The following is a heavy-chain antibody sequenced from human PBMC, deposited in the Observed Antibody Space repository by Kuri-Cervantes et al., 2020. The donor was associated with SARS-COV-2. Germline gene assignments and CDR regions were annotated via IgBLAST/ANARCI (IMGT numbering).Heavy chain of an antibody. CDR2: IEPSDSYT. CDR3: ARLQIYGGDCSASFDY. Sequence: GGSLRLSCKGSGYSFTSYWISWVRQMPGKGLEWMGRIEPSDSYTNYRPSFQGHVTISADKAISTVYLQLSSLKASDTAMYYCARLQIYGGDCSASFDYWGQGTLVTVS. CDR1: GYSFTSYW. J-gene: IGHJ4*02. D-gene: IGHD2-21*02. V-gene: IGHV5-10-1*01.